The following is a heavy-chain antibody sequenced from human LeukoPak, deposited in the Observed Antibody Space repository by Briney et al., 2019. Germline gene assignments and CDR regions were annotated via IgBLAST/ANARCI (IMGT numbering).Heavy chain of an antibody. V-gene: IGHV3-13*04. Sequence: GGSLRLSCAASGFTFSTYDMHWVRQATGKGLEWVSGMGKTAGDTYYSGSVKGRFTISRENAKNSVYLEMNSLRAEDTAVYYCAKDMVLYSHGAFDIWGQGTMVTVSS. CDR2: MGKTAGDT. D-gene: IGHD4/OR15-4a*01. CDR3: AKDMVLYSHGAFDI. CDR1: GFTFSTYD. J-gene: IGHJ3*02.